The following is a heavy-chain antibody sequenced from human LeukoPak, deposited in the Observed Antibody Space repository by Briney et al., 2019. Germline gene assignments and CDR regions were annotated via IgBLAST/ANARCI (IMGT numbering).Heavy chain of an antibody. CDR1: GFTFSGSA. Sequence: GSLKLSCAASGFTFSGSAMLWVRQASGKGLEWVGRIRSKANSYATAYAALVKGRFTISRDDSKKTAYLQMNSLKTEDTAVYYCTRPFEYSRSYYMDVWGKGTTVTVSS. J-gene: IGHJ6*03. V-gene: IGHV3-73*01. CDR2: IRSKANSYAT. D-gene: IGHD6-6*01. CDR3: TRPFEYSRSYYMDV.